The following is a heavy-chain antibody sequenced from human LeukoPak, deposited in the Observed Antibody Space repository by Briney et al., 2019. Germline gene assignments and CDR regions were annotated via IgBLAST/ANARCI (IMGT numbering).Heavy chain of an antibody. J-gene: IGHJ6*03. CDR1: GFTFSSYG. D-gene: IGHD1-26*01. Sequence: GGSLRLSCAASGFTFSSYGMHWVRQAPGKGLEWVAFTRYDGSNKSYVGSVKGRFTISRDNSKNTLYLQMNSLRAEDTAVYYCAKGSGWEVSYYYYYMDVWGKGTTVTISS. CDR3: AKGSGWEVSYYYYYMDV. CDR2: TRYDGSNK. V-gene: IGHV3-30*02.